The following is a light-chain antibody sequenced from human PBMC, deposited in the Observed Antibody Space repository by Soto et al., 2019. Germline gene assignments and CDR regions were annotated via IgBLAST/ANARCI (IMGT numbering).Light chain of an antibody. J-gene: IGKJ4*01. CDR3: QQYNEWPLA. Sequence: NVVTQSPATLSASQGERATLSCRASQSVVTNVAWYQQKPGQAPRLLIHDSVTRATGVPDRFSGRGYGTDFTLTISSLQSEDFAVYYCQQYNEWPLAFGGGTKVDI. CDR2: DSV. CDR1: QSVVTN. V-gene: IGKV3-15*01.